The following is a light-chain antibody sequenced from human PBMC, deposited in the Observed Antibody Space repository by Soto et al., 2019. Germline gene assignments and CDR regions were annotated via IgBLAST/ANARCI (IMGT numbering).Light chain of an antibody. CDR2: GAS. V-gene: IGKV3-20*01. CDR3: QQYAGSPPWT. CDR1: QSFSSSQ. Sequence: EMVLTRSPGTLSLSPLERATLACRAIQSFSSSQLAWYLQKPGQAPRLLIFGASSRAAGIPDRFSGSGSGTDFTLTISRLEPEDFAVYYCQQYAGSPPWTFGQGTKVDIK. J-gene: IGKJ1*01.